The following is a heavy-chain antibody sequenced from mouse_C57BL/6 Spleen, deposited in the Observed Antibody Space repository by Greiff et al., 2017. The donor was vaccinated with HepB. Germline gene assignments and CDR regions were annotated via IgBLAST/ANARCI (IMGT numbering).Heavy chain of an antibody. CDR1: GFTFSDYG. Sequence: EVKVVESGGGLVKPGGSLKLSCAASGFTFSDYGMHWVRQAPEKGLEWVAYISSGSSTIYYADTVKGRFTISRDNAKNTLFLQMTSLRSEDTAMYYCARPGYSNSSWFAYWGQGTLVTVSA. V-gene: IGHV5-17*01. CDR3: ARPGYSNSSWFAY. J-gene: IGHJ3*01. D-gene: IGHD2-5*01. CDR2: ISSGSSTI.